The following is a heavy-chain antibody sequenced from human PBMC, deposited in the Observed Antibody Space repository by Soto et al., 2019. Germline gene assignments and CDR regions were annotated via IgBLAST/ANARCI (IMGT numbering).Heavy chain of an antibody. J-gene: IGHJ5*02. D-gene: IGHD2-15*01. V-gene: IGHV4-39*01. Sequence: QLQLQESGPGLVKPSETLSLTCTVSGGSISSGRYYWGWIRQPPGKGLEWIGSIYYSGSTYSNPSLKSLVTRFVDTSKNQFSLRLSSVTAADTAVYYCARHSDCSGGSCYSEYFAVGNWFDPWGQGTLVTVSS. CDR2: IYYSGST. CDR1: GGSISSGRYY. CDR3: ARHSDCSGGSCYSEYFAVGNWFDP.